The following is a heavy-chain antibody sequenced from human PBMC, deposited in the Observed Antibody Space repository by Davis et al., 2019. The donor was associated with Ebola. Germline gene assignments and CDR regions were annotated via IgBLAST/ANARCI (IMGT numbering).Heavy chain of an antibody. CDR3: ARGSYSSSRYWYFDL. V-gene: IGHV1-18*01. D-gene: IGHD6-6*01. Sequence: ASVKVSCKASGYTFTSYGISWVRQAPGQGLEWMGWISAYNGNTNYAQKLQGRVTMTTDTSTSTAYMELRSLRSDDTAVYYCARGSYSSSRYWYFDLWGRGTLVTVSS. J-gene: IGHJ2*01. CDR2: ISAYNGNT. CDR1: GYTFTSYG.